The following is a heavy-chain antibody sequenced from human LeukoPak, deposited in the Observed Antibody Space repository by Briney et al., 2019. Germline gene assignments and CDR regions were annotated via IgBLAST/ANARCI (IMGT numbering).Heavy chain of an antibody. CDR3: AKDRSTTWAFDY. CDR1: GFTFSSSG. D-gene: IGHD1-14*01. J-gene: IGHJ4*02. CDR2: ISYDGGRK. Sequence: GRSLRLSCAASGFTFSSSGMHWVRQAPGKGLAWVSFISYDGGRKYYADSVKGRSTISRDNSKDTLYLQMNSLTADDTAVYYCAKDRSTTWAFDYWGPGTLVTVSS. V-gene: IGHV3-30*18.